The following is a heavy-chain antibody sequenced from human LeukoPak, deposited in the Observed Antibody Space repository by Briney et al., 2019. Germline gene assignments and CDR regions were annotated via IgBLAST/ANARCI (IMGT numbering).Heavy chain of an antibody. CDR2: IRRDGSET. Sequence: GGSLGLSCAASGFTLSSYAMSWVRRAPGKGLEWVANIRRDGSETHYVDSVMGRFTISRDNAKNSLYLQMNSLRAEDTAVYYCARDDTHYGSSGSFYDAFDIWGQGTMVTVSS. CDR1: GFTLSSYA. V-gene: IGHV3-7*01. CDR3: ARDDTHYGSSGSFYDAFDI. J-gene: IGHJ3*02. D-gene: IGHD3-22*01.